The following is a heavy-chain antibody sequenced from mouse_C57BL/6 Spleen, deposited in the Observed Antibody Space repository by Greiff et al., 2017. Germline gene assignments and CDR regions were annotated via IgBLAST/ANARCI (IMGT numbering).Heavy chain of an antibody. CDR3: AREIEGDY. CDR1: GFTFSSYA. J-gene: IGHJ2*01. CDR2: ISDGGSYT. Sequence: EVKVEESGGGLVKPGGSLKLSCAASGFTFSSYAMSWVRQTPEKRLEWVATISDGGSYTYYPDNVKGRFTISRDNAKNNLYLQMSHLKSEDTAMYYCAREIEGDYWGQGTTLTVSS. V-gene: IGHV5-4*01.